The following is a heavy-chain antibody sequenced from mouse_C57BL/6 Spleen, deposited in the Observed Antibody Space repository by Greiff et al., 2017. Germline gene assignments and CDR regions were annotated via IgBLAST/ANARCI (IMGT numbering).Heavy chain of an antibody. J-gene: IGHJ2*01. D-gene: IGHD1-1*01. Sequence: QVQLQQPGAELVKPGASVKMSCKASGYTFTSYWITWVKQRPGQGLEWIGDIYPGSGSTNYNEKFKSKATLTVDTSSSTAYMQLSSLTSEDSAVYYCARNYSGSSYRGWDYWGQGTTLTVSS. CDR2: IYPGSGST. CDR3: ARNYSGSSYRGWDY. CDR1: GYTFTSYW. V-gene: IGHV1-55*01.